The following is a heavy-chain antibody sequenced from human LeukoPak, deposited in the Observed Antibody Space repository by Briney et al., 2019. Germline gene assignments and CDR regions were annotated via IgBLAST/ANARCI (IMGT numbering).Heavy chain of an antibody. Sequence: ASVKVSCTASGYTFTGYYMHWVRQAPGQGLEWMGWINPNSGGTNYAQKFQGRVTMTRDTSISTAYMELSRLRSDDTAVYYCARGRNYYDSSRYYYEGDAFDIWGQGTMVTVSS. J-gene: IGHJ3*02. CDR2: INPNSGGT. CDR1: GYTFTGYY. CDR3: ARGRNYYDSSRYYYEGDAFDI. V-gene: IGHV1-2*02. D-gene: IGHD3-22*01.